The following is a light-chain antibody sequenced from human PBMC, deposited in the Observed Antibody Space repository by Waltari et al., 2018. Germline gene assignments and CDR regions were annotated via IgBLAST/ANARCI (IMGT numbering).Light chain of an antibody. J-gene: IGLJ3*02. CDR1: NLRPRS. V-gene: IGLV3-1*01. CDR2: QDN. Sequence: SFELTQSPSVSVSPGQTVPITCPEQNLRPRSVLWYPKTPGQSPLPVLYQDNQRPSGIPERFSGSKSGNTATLTINGAQAVDEADYYCQAWGRNLWVFGGGTQLTVL. CDR3: QAWGRNLWV.